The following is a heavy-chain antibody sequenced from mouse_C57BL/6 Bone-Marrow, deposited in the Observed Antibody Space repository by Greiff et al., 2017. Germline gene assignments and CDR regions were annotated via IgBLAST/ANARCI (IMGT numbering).Heavy chain of an antibody. D-gene: IGHD2-1*01. V-gene: IGHV1-53*01. J-gene: IGHJ1*03. Sequence: QVQLQQPGTELVKPGASVKLSCKASGYTFTSYWLHWVTQRPGQGLEWIGNINPSNGGTNYNEKFKSKATLTVDKSSSTAYMQLSSLTAEDSAVYYCARYGNFHWYFDVGGTGTTVTVSA. CDR2: INPSNGGT. CDR3: ARYGNFHWYFDV. CDR1: GYTFTSYW.